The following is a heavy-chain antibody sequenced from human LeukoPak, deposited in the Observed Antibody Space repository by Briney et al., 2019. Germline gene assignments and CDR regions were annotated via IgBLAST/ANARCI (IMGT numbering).Heavy chain of an antibody. J-gene: IGHJ4*02. CDR1: GFTFSRYS. Sequence: PGGSLRLSCAASGFTFSRYSMNWLRQAPGQGLEWVSFISSSSSYIYYADSVKGRSTISRDNAKNSLYLQMNSLRAEDTAVYYCGRGGYSGYGFDYWGQGTLVTVSS. D-gene: IGHD5-12*01. V-gene: IGHV3-21*01. CDR3: GRGGYSGYGFDY. CDR2: ISSSSSYI.